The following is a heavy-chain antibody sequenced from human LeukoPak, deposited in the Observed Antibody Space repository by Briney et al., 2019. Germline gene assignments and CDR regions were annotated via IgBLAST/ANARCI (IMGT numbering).Heavy chain of an antibody. CDR3: AKINNDDDY. Sequence: PGGSLRLSCAASGFTFTTFGIHWVRQAPGKGLEWVAAISPDGKIEYYTDSVKGRFTVSRDNYKNMIYLQMNSLRGEDSAVFFCAKINNDDDYRGPGALV. J-gene: IGHJ4*01. D-gene: IGHD1/OR15-1a*01. CDR1: GFTFTTFG. V-gene: IGHV3-30*18. CDR2: ISPDGKIE.